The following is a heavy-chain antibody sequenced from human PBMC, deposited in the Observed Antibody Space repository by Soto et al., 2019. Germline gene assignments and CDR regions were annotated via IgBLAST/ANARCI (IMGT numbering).Heavy chain of an antibody. J-gene: IGHJ5*02. D-gene: IGHD3-3*01. CDR1: GGTFSSYA. V-gene: IGHV1-69*13. Sequence: GASVKVSCKASGGTFSSYAISWVRQAPGQGLEWMGGIIPIFGTANYAQKFQGRVTITADESTSTAYMELSSLRSEDTAVYYCAEGDFWSGYSRGWFDPWGQGTLVTVS. CDR2: IIPIFGTA. CDR3: AEGDFWSGYSRGWFDP.